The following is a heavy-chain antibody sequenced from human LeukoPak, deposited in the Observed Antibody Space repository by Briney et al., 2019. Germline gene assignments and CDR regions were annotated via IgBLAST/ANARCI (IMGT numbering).Heavy chain of an antibody. CDR3: AREEAYCSRPSCLLDY. J-gene: IGHJ4*02. CDR2: SNPNSGDT. V-gene: IGHV1-2*02. CDR1: GYTLSGYY. Sequence: SSVTVSRQASGYTLSGYYMHWLRHAPGQGREGMGWSNPNSGDTQYPQKLQGRVTMTRDTSINTAYMELSSLKSDDTAVYFCAREEAYCSRPSCLLDYWGQGTLVTVSS. D-gene: IGHD2-2*01.